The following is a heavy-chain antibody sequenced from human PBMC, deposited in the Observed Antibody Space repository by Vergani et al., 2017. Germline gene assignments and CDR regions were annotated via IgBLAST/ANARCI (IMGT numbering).Heavy chain of an antibody. V-gene: IGHV1-69*04. D-gene: IGHD3-9*01. Sequence: QVQLVHSGAEVKKPGSSVKVSCKASGGTFSSYTISWVRQAPGQGLEWMGRIIPILGIANYAQKFQGRVTITADKSTSTAYMELSSLRSEDTAVYYCARDGGAPEKYFDWLLPSINWFDPWGQGTLVTVSS. J-gene: IGHJ5*02. CDR1: GGTFSSYT. CDR3: ARDGGAPEKYFDWLLPSINWFDP. CDR2: IIPILGIA.